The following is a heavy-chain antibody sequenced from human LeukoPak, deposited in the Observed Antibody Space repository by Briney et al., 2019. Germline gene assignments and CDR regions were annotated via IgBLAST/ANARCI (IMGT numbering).Heavy chain of an antibody. D-gene: IGHD2-21*01. CDR3: AREGSAYCGGDWGGCPEETDNWFDP. CDR1: GYTFTGYY. J-gene: IGHJ5*02. Sequence: GASVKVSCKASGYTFTGYYMHWVRQAPGQGLEWMGWINPNSGGTNYAQKFQGRVTMTRDTSISTAYMELSRLRSDDTAVYYCAREGSAYCGGDWGGCPEETDNWFDPWGQGTLVTVSS. V-gene: IGHV1-2*02. CDR2: INPNSGGT.